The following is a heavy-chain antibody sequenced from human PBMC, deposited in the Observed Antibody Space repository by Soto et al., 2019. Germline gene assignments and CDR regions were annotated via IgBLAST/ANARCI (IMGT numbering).Heavy chain of an antibody. CDR1: GGTFNTFA. J-gene: IGHJ4*02. CDR2: IIPIFGPA. Sequence: QVQLVQSGAEVKKPGSSVKVSCKASGGTFNTFAISWVRQAPGQGLEWMGGIIPIFGPANYAEKFQGRVTITADESTSTAYLELTSLISEDTAVYYCARAAKRYFDYWGQGTLVTVSS. CDR3: ARAAKRYFDY. V-gene: IGHV1-69*01.